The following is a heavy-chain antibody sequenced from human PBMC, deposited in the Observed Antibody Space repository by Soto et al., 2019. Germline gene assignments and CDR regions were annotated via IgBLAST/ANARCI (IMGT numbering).Heavy chain of an antibody. CDR3: ARVWDIVVVPAAKSNYYMDV. J-gene: IGHJ6*03. D-gene: IGHD2-2*01. CDR2: INHRRST. CDR1: GGSFRGYY. V-gene: IGHV4-34*01. Sequence: SETLSLTCAFYGGSFRGYYWTWIRQPPGKGLEWIGEINHRRSTNYNPSLKSRVTISVDTSKNQFSLKLSSVTAADTAVYYCARVWDIVVVPAAKSNYYMDVWGKGTTVTVSS.